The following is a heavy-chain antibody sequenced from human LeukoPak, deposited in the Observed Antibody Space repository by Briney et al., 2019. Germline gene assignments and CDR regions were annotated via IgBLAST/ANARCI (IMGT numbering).Heavy chain of an antibody. D-gene: IGHD6-19*01. Sequence: ASVKVSCKASGYTFPSYGISWVRQAPGQGLEWLGWTSAYNGNTNYAQKLQGRVTMTTDTSTSTAYMELRSLRSDDTAVYYCARNSVAGTFWFDPWGQGTLVTVSS. J-gene: IGHJ5*02. CDR2: TSAYNGNT. CDR1: GYTFPSYG. CDR3: ARNSVAGTFWFDP. V-gene: IGHV1-18*01.